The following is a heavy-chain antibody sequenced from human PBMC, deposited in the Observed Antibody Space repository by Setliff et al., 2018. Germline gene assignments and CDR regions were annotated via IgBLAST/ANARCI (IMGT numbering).Heavy chain of an antibody. D-gene: IGHD3-22*01. Sequence: SETLSLTCTVSGGSISSYYWSWIRQPPGKGLEWIGYIYNSGSTNYNPSLKSRVTISVDTSRNQISLTLSSVTAADTAVYYCARDDYDSGGYYYGSFDVWGQGTLVTVSS. J-gene: IGHJ3*01. CDR2: IYNSGST. V-gene: IGHV4-59*01. CDR1: GGSISSYY. CDR3: ARDDYDSGGYYYGSFDV.